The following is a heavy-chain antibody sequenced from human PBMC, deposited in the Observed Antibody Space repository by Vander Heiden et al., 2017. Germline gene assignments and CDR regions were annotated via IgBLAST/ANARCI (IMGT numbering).Heavy chain of an antibody. Sequence: QLQLQESGPGLMKPSETLSLTRTVSGGSIRSSNYYWGWVRQPPGKRLEWFGTIYYSGRTYYNPSLKSRVPIYVDTSKKQFSLKLRSVTAADSAVYYCARTSSESWFDPLGQGTLVTVSS. CDR2: IYYSGRT. D-gene: IGHD3-10*01. V-gene: IGHV4-39*01. CDR1: GGSIRSSNYY. J-gene: IGHJ5*02. CDR3: ARTSSESWFDP.